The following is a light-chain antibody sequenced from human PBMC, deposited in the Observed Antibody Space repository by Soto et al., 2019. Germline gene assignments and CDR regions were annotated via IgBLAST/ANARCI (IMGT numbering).Light chain of an antibody. CDR1: SSDVGNGYDS. Sequence: QSVLTQPASVSGSPGQSITISCSGSSSDVGNGYDSVSWYQQHPGKAPKLIIYEVTNRPSGVSSRFSGSKSGNTASLTISGLQAEEEADYYCSSYTSSSTYVFETGTKVTVL. CDR3: SSYTSSSTYV. V-gene: IGLV2-14*01. CDR2: EVT. J-gene: IGLJ1*01.